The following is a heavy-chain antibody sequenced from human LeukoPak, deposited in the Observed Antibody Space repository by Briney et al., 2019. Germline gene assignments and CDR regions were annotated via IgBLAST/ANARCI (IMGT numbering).Heavy chain of an antibody. Sequence: SETLSLTCAVYGGSFSGYYWSWIRQPSGKGLEWIGEINHSGSTNYNPSLKSRVTISVDTSKNQFSLKLSSVTAADTAVYYCARVRQWLVGGYYFDYWGQGTLVTVSS. CDR3: ARVRQWLVGGYYFDY. CDR1: GGSFSGYY. D-gene: IGHD6-19*01. J-gene: IGHJ4*02. V-gene: IGHV4-34*01. CDR2: INHSGST.